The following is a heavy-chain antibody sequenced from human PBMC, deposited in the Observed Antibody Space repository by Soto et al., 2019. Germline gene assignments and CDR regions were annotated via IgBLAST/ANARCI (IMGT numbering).Heavy chain of an antibody. CDR3: ARYPLELELYGMDV. Sequence: PGGSLRLSCAASGFTFSSYAMSWVRQAPGKGLEWVSAISGSSGSTYYADSVKGRFTISRDNAKNTLYLQMKSLKAEDTAVYYCARYPLELELYGMDVWGQGTTGTVSS. CDR1: GFTFSSYA. CDR2: ISGSSGST. J-gene: IGHJ6*02. V-gene: IGHV3-23*01. D-gene: IGHD1-7*01.